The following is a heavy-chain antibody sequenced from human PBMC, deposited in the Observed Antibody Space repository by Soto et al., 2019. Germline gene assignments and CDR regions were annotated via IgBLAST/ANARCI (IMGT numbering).Heavy chain of an antibody. D-gene: IGHD2-15*01. J-gene: IGHJ4*02. CDR2: ISYDGSNK. V-gene: IGHV3-30*18. Sequence: GGSLRLSCAASGFTFSSYGMHWVRQAPGKGLEWVAVISYDGSNKYYADSVKGRFTISRDNSKNTLYLQMNSLRAEETAVYFCAKETYSGPLDYWGRGTLVSVSS. CDR3: AKETYSGPLDY. CDR1: GFTFSSYG.